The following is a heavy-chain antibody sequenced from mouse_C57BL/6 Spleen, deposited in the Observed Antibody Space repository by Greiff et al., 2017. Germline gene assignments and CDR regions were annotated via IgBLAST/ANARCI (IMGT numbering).Heavy chain of an antibody. CDR1: GFTFSSYG. Sequence: DVMLVESGGDLVKPGGSLKLSCAASGFTFSSYGMSWVRQTPDKRLEWVATISSGGSYTYYPDSVKGRFTISRDNAKNTLYLQMSSLKSEDTAMYYWARLPSNWDVGYFDVWGTGTTVTVSS. V-gene: IGHV5-6*02. CDR3: ARLPSNWDVGYFDV. CDR2: ISSGGSYT. J-gene: IGHJ1*03. D-gene: IGHD4-1*01.